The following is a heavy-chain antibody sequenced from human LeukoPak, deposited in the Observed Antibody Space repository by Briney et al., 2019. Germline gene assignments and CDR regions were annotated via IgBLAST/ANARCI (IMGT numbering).Heavy chain of an antibody. CDR3: ARERRQSTVTSFDY. CDR2: IYYRGST. J-gene: IGHJ4*02. CDR1: GGSTSSDDYY. Sequence: LQTLSLTCTVSGGSTSSDDYYCGCVRQPPRKGLEWIGYIYYRGSTSYNPSLKSRVTISVDTSKSQFSLKLSSVTAADTAVYYCARERRQSTVTSFDYWGQGTLVTISS. V-gene: IGHV4-30-4*01. D-gene: IGHD4-17*01.